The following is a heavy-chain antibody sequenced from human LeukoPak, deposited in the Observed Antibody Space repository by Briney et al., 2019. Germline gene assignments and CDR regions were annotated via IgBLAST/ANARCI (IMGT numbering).Heavy chain of an antibody. CDR1: GFTFSYYA. D-gene: IGHD3-22*01. CDR2: ISSNGGST. J-gene: IGHJ4*02. CDR3: VKGPTYDGLPYYFDY. Sequence: GGSLRLSCSASGFTFSYYAMHWVRQTAGKGLEFVSGISSNGGSTYYADSLEGRFTISRDNSNNTLYLQMSSLRAEDTAVYYCVKGPTYDGLPYYFDYWGQGTLVTVSS. V-gene: IGHV3-64D*09.